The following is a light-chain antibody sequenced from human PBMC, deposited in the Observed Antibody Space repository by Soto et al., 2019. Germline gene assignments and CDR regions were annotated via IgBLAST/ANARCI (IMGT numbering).Light chain of an antibody. Sequence: AIRMTQSPSSLSASTGDRVTITCRASQGISSYLAWYQQKPGKAPKLLIYGASTLQSGVPSRFSGSGSGTAFTLTISSLQPEDFATYYCQQYNSYSWTFGQGTKVDIK. V-gene: IGKV1-8*01. CDR1: QGISSY. CDR2: GAS. CDR3: QQYNSYSWT. J-gene: IGKJ1*01.